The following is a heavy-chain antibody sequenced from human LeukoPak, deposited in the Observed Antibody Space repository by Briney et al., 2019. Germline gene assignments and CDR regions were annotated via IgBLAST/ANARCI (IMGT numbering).Heavy chain of an antibody. CDR1: GFTFSSYA. CDR2: ISGSGGST. D-gene: IGHD3-22*01. J-gene: IGHJ4*02. CDR3: AKKNAGYYDSSGYRYDY. V-gene: IGHV3-23*01. Sequence: GSLRLSCAASGFTFSSYAMSWVRQAPGKGLEWVSAISGSGGSTYYADSVKGRFTISRDNSKNTLYLQMNSLRAEDTAVYYCAKKNAGYYDSSGYRYDYWGQGTLVTVSS.